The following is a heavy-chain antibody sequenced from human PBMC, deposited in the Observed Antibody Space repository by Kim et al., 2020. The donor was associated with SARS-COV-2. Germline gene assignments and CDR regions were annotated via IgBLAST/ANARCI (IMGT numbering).Heavy chain of an antibody. J-gene: IGHJ4*02. V-gene: IGHV4-39*01. CDR1: GGSISSSSYY. CDR2: IYYSGST. CDR3: ARLGGYSYGYEFDY. Sequence: SETLSLTCTVSGGSISSSSYYWGWIRQPPGKGLEWIGSIYYSGSTYYNPSLKSRVTISVDTSKNQFSLKLSSVTAADTAVYYCARLGGYSYGYEFDYWGQGTLVTVSS. D-gene: IGHD5-18*01.